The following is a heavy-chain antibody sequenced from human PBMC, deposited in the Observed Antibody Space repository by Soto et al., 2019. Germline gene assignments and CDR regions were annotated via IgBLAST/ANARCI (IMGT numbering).Heavy chain of an antibody. V-gene: IGHV1-2*04. D-gene: IGHD5-12*01. CDR3: ARESGGATATLDYYYFYMDV. CDR1: GDTFNDYY. J-gene: IGHJ6*03. Sequence: QVQLVQSGAEVKKPGASVTVSCRSSGDTFNDYYIHWVRQAPGQGLKWMGWINPNGGVTKYAQKFQGWVTMTRDTSIRTVDKEMSRLRSDDTAVYYCARESGGATATLDYYYFYMDVWGTGTTVTVSS. CDR2: INPNGGVT.